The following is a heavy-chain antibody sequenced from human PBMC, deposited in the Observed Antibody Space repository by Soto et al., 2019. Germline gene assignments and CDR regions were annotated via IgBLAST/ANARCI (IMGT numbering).Heavy chain of an antibody. J-gene: IGHJ4*02. CDR1: GYIFNSVG. Sequence: QLVQSGDEVKKPGASVKVSCRASGYIFNSVGISWLRQVPGQGLEWMGWVSTYSEHTKSVQKFQYRVILTADTSTSTAYMELRSRISDDTAVYYCARDLNWNNVLGFDSWGQGTLVTVSS. V-gene: IGHV1-18*04. D-gene: IGHD1-20*01. CDR3: ARDLNWNNVLGFDS. CDR2: VSTYSEHT.